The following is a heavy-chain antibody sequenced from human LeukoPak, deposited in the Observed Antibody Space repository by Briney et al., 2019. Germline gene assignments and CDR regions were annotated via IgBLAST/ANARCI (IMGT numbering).Heavy chain of an antibody. Sequence: PGGTLRLSCAASGFTFSSYGMSWVRQAPGKGLEWVSAISGSGGSTYYADSVKGRFTISRDNAKNSLYLQMNSLRAEDTALYYCAREIFVTGFYGDYVYYYYYMDVWGKGTTVTVSS. J-gene: IGHJ6*03. CDR1: GFTFSSYG. V-gene: IGHV3-23*01. CDR2: ISGSGGST. D-gene: IGHD4-17*01. CDR3: AREIFVTGFYGDYVYYYYYMDV.